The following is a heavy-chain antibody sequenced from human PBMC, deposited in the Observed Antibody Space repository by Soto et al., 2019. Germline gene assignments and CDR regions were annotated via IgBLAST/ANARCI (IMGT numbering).Heavy chain of an antibody. V-gene: IGHV1-18*01. D-gene: IGHD3-22*01. J-gene: IGHJ4*02. CDR1: GYTFTSYG. CDR3: ARDRGYYDSSGYYHTYYFDY. Sequence: ASVKVSCKASGYTFTSYGISWVRQAPGQGLEWMGWISAYNGNTNYAQKLQGRVTMTTDTSTSTAYMELSRLRSDDTAVYYCARDRGYYDSSGYYHTYYFDYWGQGTLVTVSS. CDR2: ISAYNGNT.